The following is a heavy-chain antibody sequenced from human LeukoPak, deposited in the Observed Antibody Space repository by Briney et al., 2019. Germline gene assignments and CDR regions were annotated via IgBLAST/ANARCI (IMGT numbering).Heavy chain of an antibody. CDR2: ISGSGGST. J-gene: IGHJ4*02. CDR3: AVPAPYYDSSGYFDY. Sequence: PGGSLRLSCAASGFTFSSYWMSWVRQAPGKGLEWVSAISGSGGSTYYADSVKGRFTISRDNSKNTLYLQMNSLRAEDTAVYYCAVPAPYYDSSGYFDYWGQGTLVTVSS. D-gene: IGHD3-22*01. V-gene: IGHV3-23*01. CDR1: GFTFSSYW.